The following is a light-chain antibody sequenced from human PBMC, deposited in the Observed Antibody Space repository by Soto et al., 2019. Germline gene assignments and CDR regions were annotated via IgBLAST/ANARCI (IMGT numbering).Light chain of an antibody. V-gene: IGKV3-15*01. CDR2: GAS. CDR3: QQGNT. Sequence: EIVMTQSPATLSVSPGERATLSCRASQSVSSNLAWYQQKPGQAPRLLIYGASTRATGIPARFSGSGSGTEFTLTISSLQSKDFAVYYCQQGNTFGQGTKLEIK. CDR1: QSVSSN. J-gene: IGKJ2*01.